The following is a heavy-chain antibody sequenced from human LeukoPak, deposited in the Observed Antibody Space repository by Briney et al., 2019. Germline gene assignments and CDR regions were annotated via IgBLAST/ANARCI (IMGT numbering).Heavy chain of an antibody. CDR2: ISSSSSYI. Sequence: PGGSLRLSCAASGFTFSSYSMNWVRQAPGKGLGWVSSISSSSSYIYYADSVKGRFTISRDNAKNSLYLQMNGLRAEDTAVYYCAKDKRGYYDSSGYCFDYWGQGTLVTVSS. V-gene: IGHV3-21*01. CDR1: GFTFSSYS. CDR3: AKDKRGYYDSSGYCFDY. J-gene: IGHJ4*02. D-gene: IGHD3-22*01.